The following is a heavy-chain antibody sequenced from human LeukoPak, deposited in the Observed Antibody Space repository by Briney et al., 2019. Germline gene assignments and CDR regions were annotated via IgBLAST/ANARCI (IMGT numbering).Heavy chain of an antibody. CDR3: ARGGVAVSTDYFDY. J-gene: IGHJ4*02. Sequence: SETLSLTCTVSGGSISSYYWSWIRQPPGKGLEWIGYIYYSGSTNYNPSLKSRVTISVDRSKNQFSLKPSSVTAADTAVYYCARGGVAVSTDYFDYWGQGTLVTVSS. CDR1: GGSISSYY. V-gene: IGHV4-59*12. CDR2: IYYSGST. D-gene: IGHD6-19*01.